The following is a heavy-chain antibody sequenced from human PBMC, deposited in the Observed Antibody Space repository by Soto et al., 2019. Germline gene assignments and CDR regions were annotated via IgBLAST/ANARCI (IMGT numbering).Heavy chain of an antibody. CDR2: ISGSGGST. Sequence: GGSLRLSCAASGFTFSSYAMSWVRQAPGKGLEWVSAISGSGGSTYYADSVKGRFTISRDNSKNTLYLQMNSLRAEDTAVYYCAKDRYYDSSGPLGFSYWGQGTLVTVSS. V-gene: IGHV3-23*01. CDR3: AKDRYYDSSGPLGFSY. J-gene: IGHJ4*02. D-gene: IGHD3-22*01. CDR1: GFTFSSYA.